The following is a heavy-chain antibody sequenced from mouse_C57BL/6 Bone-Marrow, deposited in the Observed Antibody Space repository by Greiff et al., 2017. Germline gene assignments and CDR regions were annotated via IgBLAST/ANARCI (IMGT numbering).Heavy chain of an antibody. J-gene: IGHJ4*01. D-gene: IGHD1-1*01. V-gene: IGHV5-6*01. CDR1: GFTFSSYG. CDR2: IRSGGSYT. Sequence: EVQRVESGGDLVKPGGSLKLSCAASGFTFSSYGMSWVRQTPDKRLEWVATIRSGGSYTYYPDSVKGRFTISSDNAKNTLYLQMSSLKSEDTAMYDCARPKATTVVADYAMDYWGQGTSVTVSS. CDR3: ARPKATTVVADYAMDY.